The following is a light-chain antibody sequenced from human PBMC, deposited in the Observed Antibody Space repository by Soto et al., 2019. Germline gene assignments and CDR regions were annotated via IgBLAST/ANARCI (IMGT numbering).Light chain of an antibody. J-gene: IGKJ2*01. CDR1: QSVSSRN. CDR2: GAS. Sequence: EIVLTQSPGTVSLSPGERATLSCRASQSVSSRNLAWYRQKPGQAPSLLIFGASNRATGIPDRFSGSGSGTYFTLTISRLEPEDCAVYYCLRYGDSPPAYTFGQRTKLEIK. V-gene: IGKV3-20*01. CDR3: LRYGDSPPAYT.